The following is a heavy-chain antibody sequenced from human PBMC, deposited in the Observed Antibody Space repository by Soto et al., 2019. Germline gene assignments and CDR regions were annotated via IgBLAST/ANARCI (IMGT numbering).Heavy chain of an antibody. V-gene: IGHV4-61*01. CDR1: GGSVSSGSFY. J-gene: IGHJ6*02. CDR2: IYNSETT. CDR3: ARDRILDGLEV. Sequence: QVQLQESGPGLVKPSETLSLNCTVSGGSVSSGSFYWTWIRQPPGKGLEWIGYIYNSETTNYNPSLKRRVTMLVDTSKNQFSLFLTSVTAADTAVYYCARDRILDGLEVWGQGTTVTVSS.